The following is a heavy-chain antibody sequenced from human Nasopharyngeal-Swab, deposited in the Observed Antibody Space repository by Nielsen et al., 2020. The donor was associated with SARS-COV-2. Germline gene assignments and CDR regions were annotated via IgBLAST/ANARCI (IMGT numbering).Heavy chain of an antibody. Sequence: SQTLSLTCAVYGGSFSGYYWSWIRQPPGKGLEWIGEINHSGSTNYNPSLKSRVTISVDTTKNQFSLKLSSVTAADTAVYYCARSPRGGFDPWGQGTLVTVSS. CDR2: INHSGST. D-gene: IGHD3-10*01. V-gene: IGHV4-34*01. CDR1: GGSFSGYY. CDR3: ARSPRGGFDP. J-gene: IGHJ5*02.